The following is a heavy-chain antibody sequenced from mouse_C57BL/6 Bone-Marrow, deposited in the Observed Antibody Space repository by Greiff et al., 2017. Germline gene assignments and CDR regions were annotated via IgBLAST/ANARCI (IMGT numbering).Heavy chain of an antibody. Sequence: EVQGVESGGDLVKPGGSLKLSCAASGFTFSSYGMSWVRQTPDKRLEWVATISSGGSYTYYPDSVKGRFPISRDNAKNTLYLQMSSLKSEDTAMYYCARRIYYGYGGPFYAMDYWGQGTSVTVSS. CDR1: GFTFSSYG. CDR2: ISSGGSYT. J-gene: IGHJ4*01. D-gene: IGHD2-2*01. CDR3: ARRIYYGYGGPFYAMDY. V-gene: IGHV5-6*01.